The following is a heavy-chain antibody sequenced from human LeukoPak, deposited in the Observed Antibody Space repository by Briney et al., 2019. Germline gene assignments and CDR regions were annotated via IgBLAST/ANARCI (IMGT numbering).Heavy chain of an antibody. V-gene: IGHV3-23*01. D-gene: IGHD1-14*01. CDR3: ATGRTGCIPDS. Sequence: GGSLRLSCAASGFTFTSYAMTWVRQAPGKGLEWVSVISANGASTYYADSVKGRFTISRDSSKNTLYLQMNSLRAEDTAIYYCATGRTGCIPDSWGQGTLVTVSS. CDR1: GFTFTSYA. J-gene: IGHJ5*02. CDR2: ISANGAST.